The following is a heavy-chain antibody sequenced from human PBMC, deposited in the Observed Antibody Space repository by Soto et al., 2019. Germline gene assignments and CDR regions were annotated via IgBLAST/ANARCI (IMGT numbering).Heavy chain of an antibody. J-gene: IGHJ5*02. CDR2: IYWDDDK. CDR1: GFSLSTTGVG. D-gene: IGHD3-3*01. V-gene: IGHV2-5*02. CDR3: ALRLRFLEWTELGFEP. Sequence: SGPTLVNPTQTLTLTCTFSGFSLSTTGVGVGWIRQPPGKALEWLALIYWDDDKRYSPSLKSRLTITKDTSKNQVVLTITNMDPVYTATYYCALRLRFLEWTELGFEPRGHGTLVTVSS.